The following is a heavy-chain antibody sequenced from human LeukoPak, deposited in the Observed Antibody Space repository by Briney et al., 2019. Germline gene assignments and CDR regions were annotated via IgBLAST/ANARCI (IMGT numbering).Heavy chain of an antibody. CDR2: IKQDGSEK. Sequence: PGGSLRLSCAASGFTFSNYEMNWVRQAPGKGLEWVANIKQDGSEKYYVDSVKGRFTISRDNAKNSLYLQMNSLRAEDTAVYYCARGFTEYFQHWGQGTLVTVSS. J-gene: IGHJ1*01. CDR3: ARGFTEYFQH. CDR1: GFTFSNYE. V-gene: IGHV3-7*04.